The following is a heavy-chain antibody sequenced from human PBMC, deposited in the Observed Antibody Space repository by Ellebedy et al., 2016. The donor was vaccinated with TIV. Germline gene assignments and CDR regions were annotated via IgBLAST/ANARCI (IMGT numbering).Heavy chain of an antibody. CDR2: ISYDGSQK. CDR3: AKDRYGSGSYSTGMDV. CDR1: GFTFSNYV. Sequence: GESLKISXAASGFTFSNYVIHWVRQAPGKGLEWVAMISYDGSQKYYADSVKGRFTISRDNSKNTLYVQMDSLTTEDTAVYHCAKDRYGSGSYSTGMDVWGEGTTVTVSS. D-gene: IGHD3-10*01. V-gene: IGHV3-30*18. J-gene: IGHJ6*04.